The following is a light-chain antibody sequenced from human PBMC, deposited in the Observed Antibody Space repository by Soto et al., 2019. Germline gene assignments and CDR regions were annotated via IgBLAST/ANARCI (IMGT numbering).Light chain of an antibody. CDR2: LDSDGSH. V-gene: IGLV4-69*01. J-gene: IGLJ2*01. CDR3: QTWGTGIHVV. Sequence: QPVLTQSPSASASLGASVKLTCTLSSGHSSYAIAWHQQQPEKGPRYLMKLDSDGSHTKGDAIPDRFSGSSSGAERYLTISSLLSEDEADYYCQTWGTGIHVVFCGGTKLTVL. CDR1: SGHSSYA.